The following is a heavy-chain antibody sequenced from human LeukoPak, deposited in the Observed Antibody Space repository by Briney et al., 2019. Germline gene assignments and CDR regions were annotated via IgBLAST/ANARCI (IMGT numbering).Heavy chain of an antibody. CDR1: GFTFDNYA. CDR2: ITWNSGSI. CDR3: TRSTGWYNSFDY. D-gene: IGHD6-19*01. J-gene: IGHJ4*02. V-gene: IGHV3-9*03. Sequence: PWGSLRLSCATSGFTFDNYAIHWARQVPGKGLECVSGITWNSGSIAYADSVKGRFSISRDNAKNSLYLQMNSLTADDVAFYYCTRSTGWYNSFDYWGQGALVTVSS.